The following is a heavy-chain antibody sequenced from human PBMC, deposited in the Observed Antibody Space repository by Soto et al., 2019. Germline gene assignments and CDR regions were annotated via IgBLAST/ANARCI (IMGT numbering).Heavy chain of an antibody. Sequence: SETLSLTCDVSGFSIKTGYYWGWIRQPPGKGLEWIGAIYHSGTTYFNPSLKSRVTMSVDTSKNHFSLRLTSVAATDTAVYYCARGMNPQDYWGQGTLVTAPQ. J-gene: IGHJ4*02. CDR1: GFSIKTGYY. CDR3: ARGMNPQDY. CDR2: IYHSGTT. V-gene: IGHV4-38-2*01.